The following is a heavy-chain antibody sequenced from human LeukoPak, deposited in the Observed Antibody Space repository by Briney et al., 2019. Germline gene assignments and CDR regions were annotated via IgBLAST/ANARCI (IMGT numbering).Heavy chain of an antibody. V-gene: IGHV4-39*07. CDR1: GGSICSSSYY. CDR3: ARAADDAFDI. CDR2: IYYSGST. Sequence: SETLSLTCTVSGGSICSSSYYWGWIRQPPGKGLEWIGSIYYSGSTYYNPSLKSRVTISVDTSKNQFSLKLSSVTAADTAVYYCARAADDAFDIWGQGTMVTVSS. J-gene: IGHJ3*02.